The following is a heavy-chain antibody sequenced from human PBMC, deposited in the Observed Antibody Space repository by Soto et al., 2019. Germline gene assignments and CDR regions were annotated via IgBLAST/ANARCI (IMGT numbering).Heavy chain of an antibody. J-gene: IGHJ5*02. CDR3: ARGPRIQLWYNWFDP. D-gene: IGHD5-18*01. V-gene: IGHV1-3*01. Sequence: ASVKVSCKASGYTFNSYGIHWVRQAPGQRLEWMGWINAGKGDTKYSQKFQDRVTITAETSASTAYMELSSLRSEDTAVYYCARGPRIQLWYNWFDPWGQGTQVTVSS. CDR2: INAGKGDT. CDR1: GYTFNSYG.